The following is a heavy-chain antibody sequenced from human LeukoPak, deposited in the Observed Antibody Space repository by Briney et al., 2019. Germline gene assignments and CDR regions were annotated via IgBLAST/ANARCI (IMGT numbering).Heavy chain of an antibody. J-gene: IGHJ6*02. CDR3: ARIAAAGTSEGYYYYYGMDV. CDR2: INHSGST. D-gene: IGHD6-13*01. CDR1: GGSFSGYY. Sequence: SETLSLTCAVYGGSFSGYYWSWIRQPPGKGLEWIGEINHSGSTNYNPSLKSRVTISVDTSKNQFSLKLSSVTAADTAVYYCARIAAAGTSEGYYYYYGMDVWGQGTTVTVSS. V-gene: IGHV4-34*01.